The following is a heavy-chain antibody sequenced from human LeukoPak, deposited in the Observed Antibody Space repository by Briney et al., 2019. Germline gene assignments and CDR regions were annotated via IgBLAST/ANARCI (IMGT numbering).Heavy chain of an antibody. J-gene: IGHJ5*02. CDR3: AREGSYLNSGGSYYLHWFDP. D-gene: IGHD3-22*01. Sequence: PGGSLRLSCAASGFSFSRYWMHWVRHAPGKGLVWVSDIDTDGSTTNYADSVKGRFTISRDNAKNTVYLEMNSLRAEDTATYYCAREGSYLNSGGSYYLHWFDPWGQGTLVTVSS. V-gene: IGHV3-74*01. CDR2: IDTDGSTT. CDR1: GFSFSRYW.